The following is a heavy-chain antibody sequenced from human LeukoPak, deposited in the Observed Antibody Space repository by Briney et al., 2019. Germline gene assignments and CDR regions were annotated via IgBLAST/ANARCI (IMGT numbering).Heavy chain of an antibody. D-gene: IGHD2-8*01. CDR3: ARKSTNAGGGFDY. J-gene: IGHJ4*02. Sequence: ASVKVSCETSGYTFTSFHVHWVRQAPGQGLEWMGWINTGNDHTRYSPKFQGRVTVAMDTSATTAYMELNSLTSEDTAVYYCARKSTNAGGGFDYWGQGTLVAVSS. CDR1: GYTFTSFH. CDR2: INTGNDHT. V-gene: IGHV1-3*04.